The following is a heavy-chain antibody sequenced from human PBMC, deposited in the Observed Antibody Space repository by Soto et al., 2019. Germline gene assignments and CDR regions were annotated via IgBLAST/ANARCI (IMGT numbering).Heavy chain of an antibody. J-gene: IGHJ4*02. CDR3: AKVLYGVVTYFDS. CDR1: GFTFSSYG. Sequence: EVQLLESGGGLVQPGGSLRLSCASSGFTFSSYGMTWVRRPPGKGLEWVAAISGSGAATYYADSVQGRFTISRDNSNNTLYIQMNSLNAEETDGYSGAKVLYGVVTYFDSWGQGTLVTVSS. V-gene: IGHV3-23*01. D-gene: IGHD3-3*01. CDR2: ISGSGAAT.